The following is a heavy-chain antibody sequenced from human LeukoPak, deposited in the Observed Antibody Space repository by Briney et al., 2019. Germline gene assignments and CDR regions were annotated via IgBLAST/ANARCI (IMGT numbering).Heavy chain of an antibody. D-gene: IGHD6-19*01. CDR1: GGSFSDYY. V-gene: IGHV4-34*01. CDR2: IYHSGST. Sequence: SETLSLTCAVYGGSFSDYYWSWIRQPPGKGLEWIGEIYHSGSTEYSPSLKSRVTISVDASKNQFSLKLSSVTAADTAVYYCAREQQWLVHYYFDYWGQGTLVTVSS. CDR3: AREQQWLVHYYFDY. J-gene: IGHJ4*02.